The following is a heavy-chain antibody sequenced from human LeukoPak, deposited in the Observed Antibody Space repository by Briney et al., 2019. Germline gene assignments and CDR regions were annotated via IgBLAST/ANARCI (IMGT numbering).Heavy chain of an antibody. D-gene: IGHD6-13*01. V-gene: IGHV1-2*02. CDR3: ARGGVSSPEGYYYYGMDV. J-gene: IGHJ6*02. Sequence: ASVKVSCKASGYTFTGYYMHWVRQAPGQGLEWMGWINPNSGGTNYAQKFQGRVTMTRDTSISTAYMELSRLRSDDTAVYYCARGGVSSPEGYYYYGMDVWGQGTTVTVSS. CDR2: INPNSGGT. CDR1: GYTFTGYY.